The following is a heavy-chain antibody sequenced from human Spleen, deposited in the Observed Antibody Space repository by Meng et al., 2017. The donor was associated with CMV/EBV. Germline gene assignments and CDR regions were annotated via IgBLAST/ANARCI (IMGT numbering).Heavy chain of an antibody. V-gene: IGHV3-21*01. CDR1: GFTSNNYT. CDR2: IRGNGAVK. CDR3: ARDRTIFGVADYYHYGMDV. Sequence: GGSLRLSCAASGFTSNNYTMTWFRQAPGKGLEWVSSIRGNGAVKKYADSVKGRFTISRDNAKNSLYLQVNSLRAEDTAVYYCARDRTIFGVADYYHYGMDVWGQGTTVTVSS. D-gene: IGHD3-3*01. J-gene: IGHJ6*02.